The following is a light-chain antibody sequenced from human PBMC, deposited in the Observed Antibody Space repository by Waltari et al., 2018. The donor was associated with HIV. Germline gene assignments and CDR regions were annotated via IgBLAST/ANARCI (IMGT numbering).Light chain of an antibody. CDR2: WAS. V-gene: IGKV4-1*01. Sequence: DIVMTQSPASLAVSLGERATINCKSSQSVLYSSSNTNYLAWYQQKPGQPPKLLIHWASIRESGIPDRFIGSGSGTDFTLTISSLQAEDVAVYYCQQYYDSPTFGPGTKLDIK. CDR3: QQYYDSPT. CDR1: QSVLYSSSNTNY. J-gene: IGKJ3*01.